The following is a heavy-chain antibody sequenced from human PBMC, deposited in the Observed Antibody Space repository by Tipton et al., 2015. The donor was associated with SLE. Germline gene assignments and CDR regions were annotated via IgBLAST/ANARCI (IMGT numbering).Heavy chain of an antibody. J-gene: IGHJ4*02. D-gene: IGHD5-12*01. CDR1: GFTFSAYG. V-gene: IGHV3-74*02. CDR3: ARISGYEYFDY. Sequence: QLVQSGGGWIQPGGSLRLSCVASGFTFSAYGMHWVRQAPGKGLVWVSRINSDGSSTTYADSVKGRFTISRDNAKNTLYLQMNSLRAEDTAVYYCARISGYEYFDYWGQGTLVTVSS. CDR2: INSDGSST.